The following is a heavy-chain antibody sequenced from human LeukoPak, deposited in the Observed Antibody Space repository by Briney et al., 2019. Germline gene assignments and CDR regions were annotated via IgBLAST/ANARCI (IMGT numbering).Heavy chain of an antibody. Sequence: ASVTVSCKASGYTFTGYYMHWVRQAPGQGLEWMGRINPNSGGTNYAQKFQGRVTMTRDTSISTAYMELSRLRSDDTAVYYCARGKCGGDCSPGGRDYWGQGTLVTVSS. D-gene: IGHD2-21*02. J-gene: IGHJ4*02. CDR2: INPNSGGT. CDR1: GYTFTGYY. CDR3: ARGKCGGDCSPGGRDY. V-gene: IGHV1-2*06.